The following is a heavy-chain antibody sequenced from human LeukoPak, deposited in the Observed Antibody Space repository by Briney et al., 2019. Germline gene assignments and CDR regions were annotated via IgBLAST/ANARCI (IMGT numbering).Heavy chain of an antibody. Sequence: SETLSHTCAVHVGPLSGYYWSSIRQPPAKVLEWNEAINQSGSTNYNPSLKSRVTISVDTSKNQFSLKLSSVTAADTAVYYCARGHYYGSGSYPFDYWGQGTLVTVSS. V-gene: IGHV4-34*01. D-gene: IGHD3-10*01. CDR3: ARGHYYGSGSYPFDY. J-gene: IGHJ4*02. CDR2: INQSGST. CDR1: VGPLSGYY.